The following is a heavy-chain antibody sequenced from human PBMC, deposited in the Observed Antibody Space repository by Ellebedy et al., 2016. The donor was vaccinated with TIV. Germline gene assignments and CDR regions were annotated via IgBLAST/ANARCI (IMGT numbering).Heavy chain of an antibody. Sequence: SETLSLTXTVSGGSISSSSYYWGWIRQPPGKGLDWIGSIYYSGSTHYNPSLKSRVTIFADTSKNQFSLKLSSVTAADTAVYYCARDLQPIVVVPDALEDAFDSWGQGTMVTVSS. V-gene: IGHV4-39*02. D-gene: IGHD2-2*01. J-gene: IGHJ3*02. CDR1: GGSISSSSYY. CDR3: ARDLQPIVVVPDALEDAFDS. CDR2: IYYSGST.